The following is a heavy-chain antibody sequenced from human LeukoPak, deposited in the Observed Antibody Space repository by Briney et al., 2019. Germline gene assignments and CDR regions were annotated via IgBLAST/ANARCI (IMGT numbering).Heavy chain of an antibody. D-gene: IGHD3-3*01. V-gene: IGHV3-23*01. CDR2: ISGSGGST. CDR3: AKDGPLYDFWSGYYFDY. Sequence: GGSLRLSCVASGFTFSSYAMSWVRQAPGKGLEWVSAISGSGGSTYYADSVKGRFTISRDNSKNTLYLQMNSLRAEDTAVYYCAKDGPLYDFWSGYYFDYWGQGTLVTVSS. CDR1: GFTFSSYA. J-gene: IGHJ4*02.